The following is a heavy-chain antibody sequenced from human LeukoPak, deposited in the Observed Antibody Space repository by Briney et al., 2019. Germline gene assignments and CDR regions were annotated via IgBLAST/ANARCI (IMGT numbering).Heavy chain of an antibody. Sequence: GGSLRLSCAASGFTFSSYEMNWVRQAPGKGLEWVAVISYDGSNKYYADSVKGRFTISRDNSKNTLYLQMNSLRAEDTAVYYCARAQQLVDWGQGTLVTVSS. J-gene: IGHJ4*02. CDR1: GFTFSSYE. V-gene: IGHV3-30*04. CDR3: ARAQQLVD. D-gene: IGHD6-6*01. CDR2: ISYDGSNK.